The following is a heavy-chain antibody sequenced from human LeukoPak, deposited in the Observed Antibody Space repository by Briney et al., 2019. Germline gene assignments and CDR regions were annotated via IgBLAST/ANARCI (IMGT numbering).Heavy chain of an antibody. CDR1: GFTFSSYE. V-gene: IGHV3-48*03. Sequence: PGGSLRLSCAASGFTFSSYEMNWVRQAPGKGLEWVSYISRSGSTIYYADSVKGRFTISRDNAKNSLYLQMNSLRAEDTAVYYCARDTSGYNTFDYWGQGTLVTVSS. CDR2: ISRSGSTI. CDR3: ARDTSGYNTFDY. D-gene: IGHD5-12*01. J-gene: IGHJ4*02.